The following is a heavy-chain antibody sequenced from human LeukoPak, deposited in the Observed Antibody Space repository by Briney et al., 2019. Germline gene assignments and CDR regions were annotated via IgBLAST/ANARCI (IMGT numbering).Heavy chain of an antibody. J-gene: IGHJ4*02. V-gene: IGHV4-34*01. CDR2: INHSGST. Sequence: SETLSLTCAVYGGSFSGYYWSWIRQPPGKGLEWIGEINHSGSTYYNPSLKSRVTISVDTSKNQFSLKLSSVTAADTAVYYCARRGGGYYDSRIDYWGQGTLVTVSS. CDR1: GGSFSGYY. D-gene: IGHD3-22*01. CDR3: ARRGGGYYDSRIDY.